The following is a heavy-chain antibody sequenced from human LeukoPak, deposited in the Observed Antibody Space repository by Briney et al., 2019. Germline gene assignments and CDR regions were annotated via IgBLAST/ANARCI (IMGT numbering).Heavy chain of an antibody. J-gene: IGHJ3*02. Sequence: GGSLRLSCAASGFSFSTYAINWVRQAPGKGLEWFSAISRSGGGTYYADSVKGRFTISRDNSKNTLYLQMNSLRAEDTAVYYCAKDLAKRGAFDIWGQGTMVTVSS. CDR3: AKDLAKRGAFDI. CDR1: GFSFSTYA. D-gene: IGHD1-1*01. V-gene: IGHV3-23*01. CDR2: ISRSGGGT.